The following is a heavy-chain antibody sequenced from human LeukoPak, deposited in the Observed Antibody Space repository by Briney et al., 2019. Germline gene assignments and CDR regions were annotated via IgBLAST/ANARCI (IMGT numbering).Heavy chain of an antibody. J-gene: IGHJ4*02. D-gene: IGHD1-1*01. Sequence: GGSLRLSCAASGFTFSSYGMHWVRQAPGKGLEWVAVISYDGRNKYYAGSVKGRFTISRDNSKNTLYLQMNSLRAEDTAVYYCAKDRGSWNDLSGYYFDYWGQGTLVTVSS. CDR1: GFTFSSYG. V-gene: IGHV3-30*18. CDR3: AKDRGSWNDLSGYYFDY. CDR2: ISYDGRNK.